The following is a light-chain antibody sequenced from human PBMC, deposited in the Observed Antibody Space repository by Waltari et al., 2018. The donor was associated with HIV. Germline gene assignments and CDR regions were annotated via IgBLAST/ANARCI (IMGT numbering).Light chain of an antibody. CDR2: GVS. CDR3: CSYAGSSTPV. CDR1: SSDVGCYNL. J-gene: IGLJ2*01. V-gene: IGLV2-23*02. Sequence: QSALTQPASVSGSPGQSITISCTGTSSDVGCYNLVSWYQQHPGKAPKLMIYGVSKRPSGVSNRFSGSKSGNTASLTISGLQAEDEADYYCCSYAGSSTPVFGGGTKLTVL.